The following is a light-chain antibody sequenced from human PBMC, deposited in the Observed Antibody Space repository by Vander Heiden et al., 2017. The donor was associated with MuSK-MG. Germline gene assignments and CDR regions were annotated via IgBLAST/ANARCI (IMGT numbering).Light chain of an antibody. CDR3: QQYDNLPRWT. Sequence: DIQMTQSPSSLSASVGDRVTITCQARQDINNYLNWYQQKPGKAPKLLIYDASNLETGVPSRFSGSGSGTDFTFTISSLQPEDIATYYCQQYDNLPRWTFGQGTKVEIK. J-gene: IGKJ1*01. CDR2: DAS. V-gene: IGKV1-33*01. CDR1: QDINNY.